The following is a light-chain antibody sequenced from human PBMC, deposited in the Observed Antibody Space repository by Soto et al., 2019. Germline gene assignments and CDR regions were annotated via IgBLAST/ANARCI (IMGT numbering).Light chain of an antibody. CDR2: LNSDGSH. CDR1: SGHNSYA. J-gene: IGLJ1*01. Sequence: QPVLTQSPSASASLGASVKLTCTLSSGHNSYAIAWHQQQPEKSPRYLMKLNSDGSHSKGDGIPDRFSGSSSGAERYLTISSLQSEDEADYYCQTWGTGIQVFGTGTKLTVL. CDR3: QTWGTGIQV. V-gene: IGLV4-69*01.